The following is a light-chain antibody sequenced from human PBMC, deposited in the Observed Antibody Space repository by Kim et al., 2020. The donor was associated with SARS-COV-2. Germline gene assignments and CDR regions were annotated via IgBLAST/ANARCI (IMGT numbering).Light chain of an antibody. CDR2: ENY. Sequence: ELTQPPSASGTPGQRVTISCSGSSSNIGRNYVYWYQQLPGAAPKLLIYENYQRPSGVPDRFSGSKSGTSASLAISGIRSEDEADYYCAAWDNSLSVHYVFGTGTKVTVL. J-gene: IGLJ1*01. V-gene: IGLV1-47*01. CDR3: AAWDNSLSVHYV. CDR1: SSNIGRNY.